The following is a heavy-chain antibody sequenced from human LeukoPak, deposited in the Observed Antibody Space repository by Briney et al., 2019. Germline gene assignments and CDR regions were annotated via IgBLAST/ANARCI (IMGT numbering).Heavy chain of an antibody. CDR2: MNPNSGNT. CDR3: ARGLGGAVAGTWGYYYYYGMDV. D-gene: IGHD6-19*01. CDR1: GYTSTSYD. J-gene: IGHJ6*02. V-gene: IGHV1-8*01. Sequence: ASVKVSCKASGYTSTSYDINWVRQATGQGLEWMGWMNPNSGNTGYAQKFQGRVTMTRITSISAAYMELSSLRSEDTAVYYCARGLGGAVAGTWGYYYYYGMDVWGQGTTVTVSS.